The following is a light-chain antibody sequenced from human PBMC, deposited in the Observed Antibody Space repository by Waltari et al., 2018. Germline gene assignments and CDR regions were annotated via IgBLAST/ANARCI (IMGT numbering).Light chain of an antibody. CDR3: HQYKVWPPIT. CDR1: QGIFSN. V-gene: IGKV3-15*01. CDR2: DAS. Sequence: EILMTQSPATLSVSRGGRATLSCRASQGIFSNLAWYQQRPGQAPRLLICDASTRAPGVTSRVSGSGSGTEFTLSSRSLQSEDSAVYYCHQYKVWPPITFGQGTRLEIK. J-gene: IGKJ5*01.